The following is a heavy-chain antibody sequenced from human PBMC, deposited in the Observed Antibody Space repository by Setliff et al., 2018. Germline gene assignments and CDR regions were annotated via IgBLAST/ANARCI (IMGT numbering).Heavy chain of an antibody. Sequence: SETLSLTCTVSGGSISRGGYDWSWIRQPAGKGLEWIGRIYTSGSTNYNPSLKSRVTISVDTSKNQFSLKLSSVTAADTAVYYCARDRRIVGARHAFDIWGQGTMVTVS. CDR2: IYTSGST. J-gene: IGHJ3*02. V-gene: IGHV4-61*02. CDR1: GGSISRGGYD. D-gene: IGHD1-26*01. CDR3: ARDRRIVGARHAFDI.